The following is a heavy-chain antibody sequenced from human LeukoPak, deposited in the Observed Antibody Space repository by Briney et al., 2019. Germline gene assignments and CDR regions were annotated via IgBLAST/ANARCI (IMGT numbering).Heavy chain of an antibody. Sequence: SETLSLTCAVYGGSFSGYYWSWIRQPPGKGLEWIGYIYYSGSTNYNPSLKSRVTISVDTSKNQFSLKLSSVTAADTAVYYCARDVDYYGVWGQGTLVTVSS. CDR2: IYYSGST. V-gene: IGHV4-59*01. J-gene: IGHJ4*02. CDR1: GGSFSGYY. D-gene: IGHD3-10*01. CDR3: ARDVDYYGV.